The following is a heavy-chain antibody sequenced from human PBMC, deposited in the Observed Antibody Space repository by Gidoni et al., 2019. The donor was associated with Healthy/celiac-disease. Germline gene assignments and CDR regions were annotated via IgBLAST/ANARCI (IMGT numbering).Heavy chain of an antibody. CDR1: GGSISSYY. V-gene: IGHV4-59*01. CDR2: IYYSGST. CDR3: ARMGDNWNYYIAPDY. J-gene: IGHJ4*02. Sequence: QVQLQESGPGLVKPSETLSLTCTVSGGSISSYYWSWIRQPPGKGLEWIGYIYYSGSTNYNPSLKSRVTISVDTSKNQFSLKLSSVTAADTAVYYCARMGDNWNYYIAPDYWGQGTLVTVSS. D-gene: IGHD1-7*01.